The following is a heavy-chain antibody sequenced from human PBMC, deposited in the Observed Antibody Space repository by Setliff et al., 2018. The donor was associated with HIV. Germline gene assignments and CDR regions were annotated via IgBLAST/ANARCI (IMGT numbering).Heavy chain of an antibody. V-gene: IGHV2-70*11. D-gene: IGHD6-6*01. CDR3: ERYRPSGSATWGXXFHYIDV. CDR2: IDWDDDK. CDR1: GFSXSXNEMS. J-gene: IGHJ6*03. Sequence: SGPTLVNPTQTLTLTCTFSGFSXSXNEMSVTWILQPPGKALEWLARIDWDDDKYYSTSLKTRLTISKDTSKNQVVLTMTNMQPADAVTSYCERYRPSGSATWGXXFHYIDVWGEGTTVTVSS.